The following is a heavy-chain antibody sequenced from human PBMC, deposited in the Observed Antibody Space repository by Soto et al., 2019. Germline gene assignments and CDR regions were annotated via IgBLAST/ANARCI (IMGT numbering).Heavy chain of an antibody. CDR1: GFTFSDHY. D-gene: IGHD2-21*01. Sequence: EVQLVESGGGLVQPGGSLRLSCAASGFTFSDHYMDWVRQAPGKGLELVGRTRKKANSYTTEYAASVKGRFTISRDDSEHSLYLQKNSLKTGDTALYYCVRTTVVVTQGFDYWGQGTLVTVSS. CDR2: TRKKANSYTT. V-gene: IGHV3-72*01. CDR3: VRTTVVVTQGFDY. J-gene: IGHJ4*02.